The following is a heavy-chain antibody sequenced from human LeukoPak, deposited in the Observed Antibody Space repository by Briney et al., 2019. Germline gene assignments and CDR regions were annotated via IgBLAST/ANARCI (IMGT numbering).Heavy chain of an antibody. D-gene: IGHD4-17*01. CDR3: ATSTYGDPYYHGMDV. CDR1: GYTFTSYG. CDR2: ISAYNGNT. Sequence: ASVKVSCKASGYTFTSYGISWVRQAPGQGLEWMGWISAYNGNTNYAQKLQGRVTMTTDTSTSTAYMELRSLRSDDTAVYYCATSTYGDPYYHGMDVWGQGTTVTVSS. V-gene: IGHV1-18*01. J-gene: IGHJ6*02.